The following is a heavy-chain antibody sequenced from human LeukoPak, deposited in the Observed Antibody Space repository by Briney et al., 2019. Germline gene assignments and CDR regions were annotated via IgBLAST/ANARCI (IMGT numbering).Heavy chain of an antibody. CDR3: ARYVDTAMATVGIDY. V-gene: IGHV4-4*02. D-gene: IGHD5-18*01. J-gene: IGHJ4*02. CDR2: IYHSGST. CDR1: GGSISSSNW. Sequence: SGTLSLTCAVSGGSISSSNWWSWVRQPPGKGLEWIGEIYHSGSTNYNPSLKSRVTISVDKSKNQFSLKLSSVTAADTAVYYCARYVDTAMATVGIDYWGQGTLVTVSS.